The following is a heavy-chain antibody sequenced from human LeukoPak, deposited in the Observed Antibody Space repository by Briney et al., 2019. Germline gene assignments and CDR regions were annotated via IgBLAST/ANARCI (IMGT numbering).Heavy chain of an antibody. CDR2: ITGSGGTT. J-gene: IGHJ4*02. D-gene: IGHD1-26*01. V-gene: IGHV3-23*01. Sequence: GSLRLSCAASGFSFNNYGMSWVRQAPGKGLEWISAITGSGGTTYYAGSVEGRFTISRDNSKNTLFLQVNSLRAEDTAVYYCAKDRVGAMMYFDYWGQGTLVTVSS. CDR1: GFSFNNYG. CDR3: AKDRVGAMMYFDY.